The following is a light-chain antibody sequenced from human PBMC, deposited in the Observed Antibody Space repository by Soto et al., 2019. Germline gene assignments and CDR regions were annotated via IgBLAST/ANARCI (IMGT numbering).Light chain of an antibody. V-gene: IGKV3-20*01. CDR2: DAS. Sequence: EIVLTQSPGTLSLSPGERATLSCRASQSISNNYLARYQQTPGQAPRLLIYDASNRAAGIPDRFSGSGSGTDFTLTISRLEPEDFGVYHCQQYGGSPRTFGQGTKVDIK. CDR3: QQYGGSPRT. J-gene: IGKJ1*01. CDR1: QSISNNY.